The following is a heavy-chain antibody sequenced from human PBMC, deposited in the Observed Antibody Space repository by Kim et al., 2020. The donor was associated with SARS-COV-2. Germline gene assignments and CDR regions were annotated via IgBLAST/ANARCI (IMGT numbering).Heavy chain of an antibody. CDR3: ARSGSGSYYYGMDV. Sequence: QKFQGRVTIAGDPSASTAYMGLSSLRSEDTAVYYCARSGSGSYYYGMDVWGQGTTVTVSS. D-gene: IGHD3-10*01. J-gene: IGHJ6*02. V-gene: IGHV1-3*01.